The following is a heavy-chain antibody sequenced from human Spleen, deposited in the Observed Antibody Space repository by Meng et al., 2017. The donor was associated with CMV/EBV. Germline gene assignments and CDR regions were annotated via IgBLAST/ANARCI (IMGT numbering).Heavy chain of an antibody. J-gene: IGHJ2*01. CDR2: ILPLLGLA. CDR3: AREGSRAASIVG. V-gene: IGHV1-69*10. CDR1: GGAFSRYA. Sequence: CKASGGAFSRYAITRVRQAPGQGLGWMGGILPLLGLATYAQNFQGRVTIPAHKSASTAYMALSSLGSEDTAVYYCAREGSRAASIVGWGRGTLVTVSS. D-gene: IGHD2-2*01.